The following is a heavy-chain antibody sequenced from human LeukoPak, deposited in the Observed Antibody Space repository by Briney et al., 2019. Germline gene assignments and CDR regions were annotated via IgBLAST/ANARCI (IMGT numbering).Heavy chain of an antibody. D-gene: IGHD1-1*01. CDR2: ISGSGGST. V-gene: IGHV3-23*01. J-gene: IGHJ3*02. Sequence: PGGSLRLSCAASGFTLRNYAMSWVRQAPGKGLEWVSAISGSGGSTYYADSVKGRFTISRDNSKNTLYLQMNSLRAEDTAVYYCAKDGELERQGGGDAFDIWGQGTMVTVSS. CDR3: AKDGELERQGGGDAFDI. CDR1: GFTLRNYA.